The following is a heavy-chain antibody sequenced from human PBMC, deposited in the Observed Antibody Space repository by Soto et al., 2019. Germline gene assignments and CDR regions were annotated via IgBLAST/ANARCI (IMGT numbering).Heavy chain of an antibody. D-gene: IGHD3-16*01. J-gene: IGHJ6*04. V-gene: IGHV1-69*02. Sequence: QVQLVQSGAEVKKPRSSVRVSCKASGGTFSSNTLSWVRQAPGQGLEWMGRITHVLDMADYEQKFQDRLTITADNSTTTVYMELGSLRSEDTAIYDCVRAISSGGRVSRMYVWGEGTTVTVSS. CDR3: VRAISSGGRVSRMYV. CDR1: GGTFSSNT. CDR2: ITHVLDMA.